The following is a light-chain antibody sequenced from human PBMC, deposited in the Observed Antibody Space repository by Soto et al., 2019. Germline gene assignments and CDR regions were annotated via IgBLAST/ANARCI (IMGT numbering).Light chain of an antibody. CDR2: DAS. CDR1: QSVSSNF. V-gene: IGKV3-20*01. Sequence: EIVLTQSPGTLSLSPGERATLSCRASQSVSSNFLAWYQQKPGQAPRLLIYDASTRATGIPDTFSGSGSGTDFTLTISRLEPEDFAVYYCQQYNNWPPYTFGGGTKVEIK. CDR3: QQYNNWPPYT. J-gene: IGKJ4*01.